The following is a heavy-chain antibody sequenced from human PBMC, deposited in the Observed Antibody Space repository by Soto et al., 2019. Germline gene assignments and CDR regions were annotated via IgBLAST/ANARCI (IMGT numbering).Heavy chain of an antibody. CDR2: INHSGSA. V-gene: IGHV4-34*01. D-gene: IGHD3-10*01. Sequence: SETLSLTCDVYGGSFSGYIWTWIRQTPGKGLQWIGQINHSGSANYNPSLKSRITINPDTFKNQFTLQLNSVTPEDAAVYYCARATASRGLVLRVITRENWFDTWGQGTLVTVSS. CDR1: GGSFSGYI. CDR3: ARATASRGLVLRVITRENWFDT. J-gene: IGHJ5*02.